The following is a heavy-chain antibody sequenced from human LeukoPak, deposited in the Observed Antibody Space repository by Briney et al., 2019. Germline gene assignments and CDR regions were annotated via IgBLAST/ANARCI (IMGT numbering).Heavy chain of an antibody. CDR3: ATMGSGWYVFDY. V-gene: IGHV1-24*01. D-gene: IGHD6-19*01. CDR2: FDPEDGET. Sequence: ASVKVSCKVSGYTLTELSMHWVRQAPGKGLEWMGGFDPEDGETIYAQKFQGRVTMTEDTSTDTAYMELSSLRSEDTAVNYCATMGSGWYVFDYWGQGTLVTVSS. J-gene: IGHJ4*02. CDR1: GYTLTELS.